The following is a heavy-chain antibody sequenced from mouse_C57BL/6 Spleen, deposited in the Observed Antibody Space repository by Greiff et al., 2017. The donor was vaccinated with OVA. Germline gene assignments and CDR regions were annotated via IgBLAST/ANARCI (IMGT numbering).Heavy chain of an antibody. Sequence: VQLQQSGAELVKPGASVKISCKASGYAFSSYWMNWVKQRPGKGLEWIGQIYPGDGDTNYNGKFKGKATLTADKSSSTAYMQLSSLTSEDSAVYFCARGGAVITTLVAEDYWGQGTTLTVSS. V-gene: IGHV1-80*01. CDR3: ARGGAVITTLVAEDY. CDR1: GYAFSSYW. CDR2: IYPGDGDT. J-gene: IGHJ2*01. D-gene: IGHD1-1*01.